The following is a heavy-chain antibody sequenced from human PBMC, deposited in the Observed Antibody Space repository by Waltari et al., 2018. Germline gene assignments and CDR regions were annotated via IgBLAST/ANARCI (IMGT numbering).Heavy chain of an antibody. CDR2: ISTGGSTI. CDR1: GFGFSNFS. Sequence: EVQLIESGGAFVQPGGSLRLSCAASGFGFSNFSMNWVRQAPGKGLEWIAYISTGGSTIYYADSVKGRFTISRDNAKNSLYLQMNGLTDEDTAIYYCTPLDYWGRGALVTVSS. V-gene: IGHV3-48*02. J-gene: IGHJ4*02. CDR3: TPLDY.